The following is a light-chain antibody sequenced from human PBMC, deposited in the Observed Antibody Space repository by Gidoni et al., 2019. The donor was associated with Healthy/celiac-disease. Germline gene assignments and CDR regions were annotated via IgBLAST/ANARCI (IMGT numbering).Light chain of an antibody. J-gene: IGKJ3*01. V-gene: IGKV3-20*01. Sequence: EIVLTQSPGTLSLSPGERATLSCRASQSVSSSYLAWYQQKPGQAPRLIIYGASSRATGIADRFSGSGSGTDFTLTISRLEPEDFAVYYCQQYGSSFTFGPGTKVDIK. CDR3: QQYGSSFT. CDR1: QSVSSSY. CDR2: GAS.